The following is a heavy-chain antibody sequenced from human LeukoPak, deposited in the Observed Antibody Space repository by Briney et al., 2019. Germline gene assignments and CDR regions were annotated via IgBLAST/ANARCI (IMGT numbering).Heavy chain of an antibody. D-gene: IGHD3-22*01. CDR3: ARDPYYYDSSGYYSENDAFDI. J-gene: IGHJ3*02. V-gene: IGHV4-34*01. Sequence: PSETLSLTCAVYGGSFSGYYWSWIRRPPGKGLEWIGEINHSGSTNYNPSLKSRVTISVDTSKNQFSLKLSSVTAADTAVYYCARDPYYYDSSGYYSENDAFDIWGQGTMVTVSS. CDR2: INHSGST. CDR1: GGSFSGYY.